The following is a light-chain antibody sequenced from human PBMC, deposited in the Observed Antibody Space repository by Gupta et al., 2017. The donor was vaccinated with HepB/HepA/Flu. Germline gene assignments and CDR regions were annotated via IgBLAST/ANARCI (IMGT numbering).Light chain of an antibody. CDR3: EAWDSSLTIYV. V-gene: IGLV1-51*02. J-gene: IGLJ1*01. CDR1: SSNIGNNF. Sequence: QSLLTQAPSVSAAPGQWSSISFSGSSSNIGNNFVSWYQQIPGTAPKMLIYENDKRPSGIPDRFSGSKSGTSATLGITGLQTGDEADYYCEAWDSSLTIYVFGTGTKVTVL. CDR2: END.